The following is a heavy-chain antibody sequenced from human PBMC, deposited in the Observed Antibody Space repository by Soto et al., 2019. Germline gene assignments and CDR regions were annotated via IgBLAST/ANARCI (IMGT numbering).Heavy chain of an antibody. V-gene: IGHV1-69*13. Sequence: PVKVSCKASGGTFSSYAISWVRQAPGQGLEWMGGIIPIFGTANYAQKLQGRVTITADESTSTAYMELSSLRSEDTAVYYCARGRIPDYYYDSSGYSAWGQGTMVTVSS. CDR2: IIPIFGTA. CDR1: GGTFSSYA. J-gene: IGHJ3*01. D-gene: IGHD3-22*01. CDR3: ARGRIPDYYYDSSGYSA.